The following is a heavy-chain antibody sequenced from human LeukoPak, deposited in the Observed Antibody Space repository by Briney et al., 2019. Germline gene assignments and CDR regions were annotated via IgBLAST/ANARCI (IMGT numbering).Heavy chain of an antibody. CDR2: ISAYNGNT. CDR1: GYTFTSYG. D-gene: IGHD2-15*01. J-gene: IGHJ5*02. CDR3: ARDQRSSGIVVVVAPRGNWFDP. V-gene: IGHV1-18*01. Sequence: ASVTVSCTASGYTFTSYGISWVRQAPGQGLEWMGWISAYNGNTNYAQKLQGRVTMTTDTSTSTAYMELRSLRSDDTAVYYCARDQRSSGIVVVVAPRGNWFDPWGQGTLVTVSS.